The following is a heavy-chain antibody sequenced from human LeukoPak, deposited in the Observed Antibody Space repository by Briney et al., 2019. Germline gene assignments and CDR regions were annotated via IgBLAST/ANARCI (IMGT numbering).Heavy chain of an antibody. J-gene: IGHJ3*02. CDR1: GFIFSDVA. CDR3: AKDQEYYYDSNSDAFDI. V-gene: IGHV3-23*01. D-gene: IGHD3-22*01. CDR2: ISGSGGST. Sequence: KAGTSLRLSCAASGFIFSDVAMSWVRQAPGKGLEWVSAISGSGGSTYYADSVKGRFTISRDNSKNTLYLQMNSLRAEDTAVYYCAKDQEYYYDSNSDAFDIWGQGTMVTVSS.